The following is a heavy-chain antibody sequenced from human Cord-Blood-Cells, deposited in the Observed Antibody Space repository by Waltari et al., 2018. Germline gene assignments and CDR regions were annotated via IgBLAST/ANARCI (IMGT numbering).Heavy chain of an antibody. Sequence: QVQLQESGPGLVKPSETLSLTCTVSGGPISSHYWSWIRQPPGKGLEWIGYIYYSGSTNYNPSLKSRVTISVDTSKNQFSLKLSSVTAADTAVYYCARDTKLTGDAFDIWGQGTMVTVSS. CDR3: ARDTKLTGDAFDI. V-gene: IGHV4-59*11. CDR2: IYYSGST. CDR1: GGPISSHY. D-gene: IGHD7-27*01. J-gene: IGHJ3*02.